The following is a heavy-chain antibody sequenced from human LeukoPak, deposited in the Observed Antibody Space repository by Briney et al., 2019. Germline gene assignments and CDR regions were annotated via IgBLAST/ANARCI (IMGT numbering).Heavy chain of an antibody. D-gene: IGHD2-21*01. V-gene: IGHV3-74*01. CDR3: ARRYGGYWASDI. CDR2: INSDGSST. Sequence: GGSLRLSCAASGFTLSHYWMHWVRQAPGKGLVWDSRINSDGSSTSYADSVKGRFTISRDNAKNTLYLQMNSLRVEDTAVYYCARRYGGYWASDIWGQGTMVTVSS. J-gene: IGHJ3*02. CDR1: GFTLSHYW.